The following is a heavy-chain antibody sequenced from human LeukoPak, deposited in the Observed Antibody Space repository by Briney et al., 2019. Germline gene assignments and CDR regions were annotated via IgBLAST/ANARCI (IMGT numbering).Heavy chain of an antibody. J-gene: IGHJ5*02. CDR3: ARRGGHTWDVGNWFDP. Sequence: SETLSLTCTVSGGSIRSSSYYWGWIRQPPGMGQEWIGSIYYGGITYYNPFLESRGSISVDTSKNQFSLKLTSVTAADTAVYYCARRGGHTWDVGNWFDPWGQGTLVTVSS. V-gene: IGHV4-39*01. CDR2: IYYGGIT. D-gene: IGHD1-26*01. CDR1: GGSIRSSSYY.